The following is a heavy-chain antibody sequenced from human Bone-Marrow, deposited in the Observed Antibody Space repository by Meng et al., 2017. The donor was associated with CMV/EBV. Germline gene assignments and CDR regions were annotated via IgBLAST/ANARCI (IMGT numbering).Heavy chain of an antibody. V-gene: IGHV3-73*01. CDR2: IRSKANSYAT. D-gene: IGHD3-9*01. CDR1: GFTFSGSA. J-gene: IGHJ4*02. CDR3: TRIGCYAISG. Sequence: GESLKISCAASGFTFSGSAMHWVRQASGKGLEWVGCIRSKANSYATAYAASVKGRFTISRDDSKNKAYLQMNSLKTEDTAVYYCTRIGCYAISGWGQGTLVTVSS.